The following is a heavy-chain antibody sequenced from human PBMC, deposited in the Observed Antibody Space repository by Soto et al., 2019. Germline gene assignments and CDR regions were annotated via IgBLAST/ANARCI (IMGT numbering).Heavy chain of an antibody. CDR2: ISSSSSHI. D-gene: IGHD5-12*01. CDR1: GFTFSSYS. CDR3: AKDGEDGYNYLNYFDC. J-gene: IGHJ4*02. Sequence: GGSLRLSCAASGFTFSSYSMNWVRQAPGKGLEWVSCISSSSSHIYYADSVKGRFTISRDNAKNSLYLQMNSLRAEDTAVYYCAKDGEDGYNYLNYFDCGGQGSLVTVSS. V-gene: IGHV3-21*01.